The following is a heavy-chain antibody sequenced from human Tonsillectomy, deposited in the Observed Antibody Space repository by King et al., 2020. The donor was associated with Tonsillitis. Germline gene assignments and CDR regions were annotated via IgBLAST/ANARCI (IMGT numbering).Heavy chain of an antibody. J-gene: IGHJ3*02. CDR3: AGNKGGLDYPDTSGYYYSPFDI. V-gene: IGHV4-39*01. CDR1: GGSISSSRFY. CDR2: IYYSGST. Sequence: QLQESGPGLVKPSETLSLTCTASGGSISSSRFYWGWIRQPPGKGLECIGTIYYSGSTYYNPSLRSRVTISVDTSKRQFSLNLSSVTAADAAVYYCAGNKGGLDYPDTSGYYYSPFDIWGQGTMVTVSS. D-gene: IGHD3-22*01.